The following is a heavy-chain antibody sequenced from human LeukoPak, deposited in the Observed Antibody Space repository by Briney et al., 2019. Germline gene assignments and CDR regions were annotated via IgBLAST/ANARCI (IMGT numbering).Heavy chain of an antibody. Sequence: ASVKVSCKASGYTFTSYDINWVRQATGQGLEWTGWMNPNSGNTGYAQKFQGRVTMTRNTSISTAYMELSSLRSEDTAVYYCARDYRKRVNWFDPWGQGTLVTVSS. J-gene: IGHJ5*02. CDR3: ARDYRKRVNWFDP. V-gene: IGHV1-8*01. CDR1: GYTFTSYD. CDR2: MNPNSGNT. D-gene: IGHD4-11*01.